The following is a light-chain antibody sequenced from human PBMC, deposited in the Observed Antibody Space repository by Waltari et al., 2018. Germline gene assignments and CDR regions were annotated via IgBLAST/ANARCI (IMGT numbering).Light chain of an antibody. CDR2: DDN. Sequence: SYVLTQPPPVSVAPGQTARITCEGSNIGSKRVHWYQKKSGQAPLLAVYDDNDRPSGIPGRSAGANSGNTATLTISRVAAGDEADYYCHLWDSSTDHWVFGGGTRLTVL. CDR3: HLWDSSTDHWV. J-gene: IGLJ3*02. CDR1: NIGSKR. V-gene: IGLV3-21*02.